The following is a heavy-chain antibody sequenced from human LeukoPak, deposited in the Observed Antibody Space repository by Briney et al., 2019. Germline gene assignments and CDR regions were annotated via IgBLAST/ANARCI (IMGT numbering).Heavy chain of an antibody. CDR2: INPNSGGT. CDR1: GYTFTGYY. CDR3: ARASSAYDFWSGYQPFFDP. Sequence: ASVKVSCKASGYTFTGYYMHWVRQAPGQGLEWMGWINPNSGGTNYAQKFQGRVTVTRDTSISTAYMELSRLRSDDTAVYYCARASSAYDFWSGYQPFFDPWGQGTLVTVSS. D-gene: IGHD3-3*01. V-gene: IGHV1-2*02. J-gene: IGHJ5*02.